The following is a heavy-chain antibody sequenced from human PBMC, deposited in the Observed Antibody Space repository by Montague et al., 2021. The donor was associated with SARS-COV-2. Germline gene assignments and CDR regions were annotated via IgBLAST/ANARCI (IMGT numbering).Heavy chain of an antibody. Sequence: SETLSLTCSVSGHSIWSSDWWTWVRQPPGKGLEWIGEIYHCGSTTYNPSLKSRVTISVDKSKNQFSLTLTSLTAADTAVYYCARAQKTISGMLIPPYYFDFWGQGTLVTVSS. CDR2: IYHCGST. V-gene: IGHV4-4*02. CDR1: GHSIWSSDW. D-gene: IGHD3-3*01. J-gene: IGHJ4*02. CDR3: ARAQKTISGMLIPPYYFDF.